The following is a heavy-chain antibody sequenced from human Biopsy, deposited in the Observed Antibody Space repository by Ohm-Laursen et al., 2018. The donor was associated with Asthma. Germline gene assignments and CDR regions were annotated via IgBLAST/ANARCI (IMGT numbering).Heavy chain of an antibody. V-gene: IGHV1-69*13. D-gene: IGHD2-2*01. J-gene: IGHJ4*02. CDR1: GDSFSNYA. CDR3: ARGPEYVRSSGALDY. CDR2: INAGDGNT. Sequence: SVKVSCKASGDSFSNYAISWVRQAPGQGLEWMGWINAGDGNTKYSQKFQGRVTISADDSTSTAYMELSSLSSEDTALYYCARGPEYVRSSGALDYWGQGTLVTVSS.